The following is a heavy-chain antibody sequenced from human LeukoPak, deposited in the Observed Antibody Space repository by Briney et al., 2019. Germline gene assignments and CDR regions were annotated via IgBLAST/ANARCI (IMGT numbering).Heavy chain of an antibody. V-gene: IGHV3-11*04. Sequence: GGSLRLSCAASGFTLSDYYMSWIRQAPGKGLEWVSYIGTSGSIIYYADSVKGRFTISRDNAKNSLYLQMNSLRAEDTAVYYCAKDLSSWGLGAFDIWGQGTMVTVSS. CDR1: GFTLSDYY. CDR3: AKDLSSWGLGAFDI. J-gene: IGHJ3*02. CDR2: IGTSGSII. D-gene: IGHD7-27*01.